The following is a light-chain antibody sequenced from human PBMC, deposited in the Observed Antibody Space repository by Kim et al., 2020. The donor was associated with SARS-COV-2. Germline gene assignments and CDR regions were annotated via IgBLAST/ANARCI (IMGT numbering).Light chain of an antibody. J-gene: IGKJ1*01. CDR2: AAS. V-gene: IGKV1-27*01. CDR1: KGISNS. Sequence: ASGGEGVTITCRASKGISNSLAWYQQKPGKVPKVLIFAASTLLSGVPSRFSGSGSGTDFTLTISSLQPEDVATYYCQKYDAAPWTFGQGTKVDIK. CDR3: QKYDAAPWT.